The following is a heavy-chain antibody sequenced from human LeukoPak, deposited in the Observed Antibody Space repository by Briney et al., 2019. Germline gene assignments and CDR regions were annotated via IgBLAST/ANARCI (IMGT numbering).Heavy chain of an antibody. CDR3: VRDGEGVAISVNYWFDP. CDR2: IIPIFGTA. Sequence: SVKVSCKASGGTFSSYAISWVRQAPGQGLEWMGGIIPIFGTANYAQKFQGRVTITADESTSTAYMELSSLRSEDTAVYYCVRDGEGVAISVNYWFDPWGQGTLVTVSS. J-gene: IGHJ5*02. D-gene: IGHD3-10*01. CDR1: GGTFSSYA. V-gene: IGHV1-69*13.